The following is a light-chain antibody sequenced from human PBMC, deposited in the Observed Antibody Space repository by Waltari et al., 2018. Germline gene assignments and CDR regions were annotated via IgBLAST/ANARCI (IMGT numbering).Light chain of an antibody. CDR2: QAS. CDR1: QSISTW. J-gene: IGKJ1*01. CDR3: QQYYSYPWT. Sequence: DIQMTQSPSTLPASVGDRVTITCRASQSISTWLAWYQQEPGKAPKLLISQASSLESGVSSRFSGSESGTEFTLNISSLQPDDFATYYCQQYYSYPWTFGQGTKVDIK. V-gene: IGKV1-5*03.